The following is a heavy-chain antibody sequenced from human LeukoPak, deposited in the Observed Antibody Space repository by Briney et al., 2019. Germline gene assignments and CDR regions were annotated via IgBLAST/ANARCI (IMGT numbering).Heavy chain of an antibody. Sequence: PGRSLRLSCAASGFTFSSYGMHWVRQAPGKGLEWVAVIWYDGSNKYYADSVKGRFTISRDNSKNTLYLQMNSLRAEGTAVYYCARAPGYYYGSGSYSYFDYWGQGTLVTVSS. CDR3: ARAPGYYYGSGSYSYFDY. CDR2: IWYDGSNK. V-gene: IGHV3-33*01. D-gene: IGHD3-10*01. J-gene: IGHJ4*02. CDR1: GFTFSSYG.